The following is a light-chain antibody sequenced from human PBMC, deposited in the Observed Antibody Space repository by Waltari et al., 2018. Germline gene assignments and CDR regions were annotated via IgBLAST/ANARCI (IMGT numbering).Light chain of an antibody. CDR2: GAS. CDR1: QSVSSSY. J-gene: IGKJ5*01. Sequence: ELVLTQSPGTLSLSPGERATLSCRASQSVSSSYLAWYQQNPGQAPRLLIYGASSRATGIPDRFSGSGSGTDFTLTISRLEPEDFAVYYCQQYGSSPRGITFGQGTRLEIK. V-gene: IGKV3-20*01. CDR3: QQYGSSPRGIT.